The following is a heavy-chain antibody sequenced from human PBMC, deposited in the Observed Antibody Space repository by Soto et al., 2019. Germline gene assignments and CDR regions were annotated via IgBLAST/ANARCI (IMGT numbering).Heavy chain of an antibody. CDR1: GGTFSSYT. CDR3: ARGQGATSYYYYGMDV. Sequence: QVQLVQSGAEVKKPGSSVKVSCKASGGTFSSYTISWVRQAPGQGLEWMGRIIPILGIANYAQKFQGRVTITADKSTSXAYMELSSLRSEDTAVYYCARGQGATSYYYYGMDVWGQGTTVTVSS. CDR2: IIPILGIA. V-gene: IGHV1-69*02. D-gene: IGHD1-26*01. J-gene: IGHJ6*02.